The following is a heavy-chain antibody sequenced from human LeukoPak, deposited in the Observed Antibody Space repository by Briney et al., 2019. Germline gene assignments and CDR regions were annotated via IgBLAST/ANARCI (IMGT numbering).Heavy chain of an antibody. Sequence: GGSLRLSCAASGFTVSSNYMSWVRQAPGKGLEWVSVIYSGGSTYYADSVKGRFIISRHNSKNTLYLQMNSLRAEDTAVYYCSGGIAAAGPKDYWGQGTLVTVSS. CDR3: SGGIAAAGPKDY. CDR2: IYSGGST. D-gene: IGHD6-13*01. V-gene: IGHV3-53*04. CDR1: GFTVSSNY. J-gene: IGHJ4*02.